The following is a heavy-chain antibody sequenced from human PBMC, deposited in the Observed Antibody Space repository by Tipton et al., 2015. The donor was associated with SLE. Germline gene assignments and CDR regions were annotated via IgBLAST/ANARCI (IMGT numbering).Heavy chain of an antibody. J-gene: IGHJ4*02. CDR1: GGSISISYY. D-gene: IGHD4-17*01. V-gene: IGHV4-39*07. CDR3: ARATMTTVTSRYFDY. CDR2: IYYSGNT. Sequence: TLSLTCTVSGGSISISYYWGWIRQPPGKGLEWIGSIYYSGNTYYNPSLKSRVTISVDTSKNQFSLKLSSVTAADTAVYYCARATMTTVTSRYFDYWGQGTLVTVSS.